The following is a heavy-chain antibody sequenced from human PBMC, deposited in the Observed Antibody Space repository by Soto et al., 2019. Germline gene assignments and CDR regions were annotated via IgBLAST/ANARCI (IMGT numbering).Heavy chain of an antibody. CDR2: VSGDGGGS. J-gene: IGHJ4*02. CDR3: ASGGCKGGGCDFDY. V-gene: IGHV3-23*01. D-gene: IGHD2-15*01. Sequence: EVQLLDSGGGLVQPGGSLRLSCAASGFTFSIYAMTWVRQAPGKGLEWVSSVSGDGGGSYYADSVKGRFTISRDNSKNPRYLQMTSLSAADTAVYYCASGGCKGGGCDFDYWGQGTLVTVSS. CDR1: GFTFSIYA.